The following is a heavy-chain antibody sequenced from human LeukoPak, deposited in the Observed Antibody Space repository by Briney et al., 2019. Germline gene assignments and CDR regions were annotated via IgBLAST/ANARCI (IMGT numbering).Heavy chain of an antibody. CDR1: GFTFSTYA. V-gene: IGHV3-23*01. CDR2: ISGNGGSS. D-gene: IGHD3-10*01. CDR3: AKSDYYYGSGSYYSNDY. Sequence: GSLRLSCAASGFTFSTYAMSWVRQAPGKGLEWVSVISGNGGSSYYTDSVKGRFTISRDNSKNTLYLQMNSLRAEDTAVYYCAKSDYYYGSGSYYSNDYWGQGTLVTVSS. J-gene: IGHJ4*02.